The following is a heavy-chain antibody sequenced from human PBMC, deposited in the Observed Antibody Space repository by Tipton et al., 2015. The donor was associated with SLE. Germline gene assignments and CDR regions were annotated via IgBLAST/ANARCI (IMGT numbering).Heavy chain of an antibody. CDR2: IYTSGAT. V-gene: IGHV4-61*09. Sequence: TRSLTCTVSGDSITSGNYYWYWIRQPAGKGLEWTGHIYTSGATNYNPSLKSRVTISIDTSKNQFSLKLNSVTAADTAVYYCARDRYAGYDPLYNWFDPWGQGTLVTVSS. D-gene: IGHD5-12*01. CDR1: GDSITSGNYY. J-gene: IGHJ5*02. CDR3: ARDRYAGYDPLYNWFDP.